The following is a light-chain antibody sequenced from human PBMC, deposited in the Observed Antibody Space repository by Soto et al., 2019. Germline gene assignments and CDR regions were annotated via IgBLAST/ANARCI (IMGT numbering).Light chain of an antibody. V-gene: IGLV2-14*01. CDR1: SSDVGGYNH. Sequence: SALTQPASVSGSPGQSITIACTGTSSDVGGYNHVSWYQQHPGKAPKLMIYEVSNRPSGVSNRFSGSKSGNTASLTISGLQAEDEADYYCSSYTSSSILYVFGTGTKVTVL. CDR2: EVS. CDR3: SSYTSSSILYV. J-gene: IGLJ1*01.